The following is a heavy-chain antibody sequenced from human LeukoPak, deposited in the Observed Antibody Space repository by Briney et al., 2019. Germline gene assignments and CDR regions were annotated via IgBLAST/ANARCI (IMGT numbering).Heavy chain of an antibody. CDR3: ARSNYGSGSYIDY. Sequence: SVKVSCKASGGTFSSYAISWVRQAPGQGLEWMGRIIPILGIANYAQKFQGRVTITADKSTSTAYMELSSLRSGDTAVYYCARSNYGSGSYIDYWGQGTLVTVSS. V-gene: IGHV1-69*04. J-gene: IGHJ4*02. D-gene: IGHD3-10*01. CDR2: IIPILGIA. CDR1: GGTFSSYA.